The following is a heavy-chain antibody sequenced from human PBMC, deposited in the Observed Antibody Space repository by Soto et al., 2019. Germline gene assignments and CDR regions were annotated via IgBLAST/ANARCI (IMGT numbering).Heavy chain of an antibody. CDR3: AKMGIGMFSHKHHFDH. Sequence: EVQLLDSGGDLAQPGGSLRLSCTASGFNFSSFGMAWVRQAPGKGLEWVSAISASGDSSYYADSVKDRFTISRDSPTNTLYLQMNHLRAEDTAVYYCAKMGIGMFSHKHHFDHWGQGTQVTVSS. V-gene: IGHV3-23*01. D-gene: IGHD2-2*03. J-gene: IGHJ4*02. CDR1: GFNFSSFG. CDR2: ISASGDSS.